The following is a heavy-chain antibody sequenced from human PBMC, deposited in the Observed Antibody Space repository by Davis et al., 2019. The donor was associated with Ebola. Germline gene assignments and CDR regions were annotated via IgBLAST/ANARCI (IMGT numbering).Heavy chain of an antibody. CDR3: ARGDYYDSSGYFIDALDI. CDR1: GFTFTNYW. J-gene: IGHJ3*02. V-gene: IGHV3-7*03. D-gene: IGHD3-22*01. CDR2: IKQDGSEK. Sequence: GESLKISCAASGFTFTNYWMSWVRQAPGKGLEWVANIKQDGSEKFYVDSVKGRFTMSRDNAKNSLYLQMNSLRAEDTAVYYCARGDYYDSSGYFIDALDIWGQGTMVTVSS.